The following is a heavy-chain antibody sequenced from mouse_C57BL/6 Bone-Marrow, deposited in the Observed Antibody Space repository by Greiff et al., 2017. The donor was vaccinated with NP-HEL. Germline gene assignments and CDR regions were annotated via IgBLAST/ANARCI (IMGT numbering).Heavy chain of an antibody. V-gene: IGHV15-2*01. D-gene: IGHD1-1*01. Sequence: QVQLKQSGSELRSPGSSVKLSCKDFDSEVFPIAYMSWVRQKPGHGFEWIGGILPSIGRTIYGEKFEDKATLDADTLSNTAYLELNSLTSEDSAIYYCARGEGTTVVAPYWYFDVWGTGTTVTVSS. J-gene: IGHJ1*03. CDR1: DSEVFPIAY. CDR2: ILPSIGRT. CDR3: ARGEGTTVVAPYWYFDV.